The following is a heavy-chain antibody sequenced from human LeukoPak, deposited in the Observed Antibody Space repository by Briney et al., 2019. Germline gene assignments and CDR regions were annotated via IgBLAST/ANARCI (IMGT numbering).Heavy chain of an antibody. CDR1: GFTCNHHD. CDR2: ISISYESI. Sequence: GGSLRLSCGFSGFTCNHHDMIWPREARGKGLEWVSYISISYESIYNADSVKGRFTISRDSAKNSLYLHRNSLGAEDTTFYYCARGGGSGDYYNAYDIWGQGTMVTVAS. D-gene: IGHD3-22*01. CDR3: ARGGGSGDYYNAYDI. J-gene: IGHJ3*02. V-gene: IGHV3-48*03.